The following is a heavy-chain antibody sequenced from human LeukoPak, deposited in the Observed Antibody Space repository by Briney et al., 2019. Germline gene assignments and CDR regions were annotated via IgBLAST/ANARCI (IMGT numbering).Heavy chain of an antibody. J-gene: IGHJ4*02. CDR3: VKVDT. D-gene: IGHD5-18*01. CDR1: GFTVSSDS. V-gene: IGHV3-53*01. Sequence: GGSLRLSCTVSGFTVSSDSMSWVRQAPGKGLEWVSFIYSGGSTHYSDSVKGRFTISRDNSKNTLYLQMDSLSAEDTAVYYCVKVDTWGKGTLVTVSS. CDR2: IYSGGST.